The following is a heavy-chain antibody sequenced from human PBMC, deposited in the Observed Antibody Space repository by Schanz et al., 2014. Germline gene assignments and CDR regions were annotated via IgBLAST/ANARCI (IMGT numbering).Heavy chain of an antibody. J-gene: IGHJ3*02. V-gene: IGHV3-7*05. CDR2: IKEDGSVK. CDR1: GFTFSDAW. Sequence: EVQLVESGGGLVKPGGFLRLSCAASGFTFSDAWMSWVRQAPGKGPEWVANIKEDGSVKDYVDSVKGRFTISRDNAKNSLYLQMTSLRAEDTAVYYCAKGRFGELSAFDIWGQGTMVTVSS. CDR3: AKGRFGELSAFDI. D-gene: IGHD3-10*01.